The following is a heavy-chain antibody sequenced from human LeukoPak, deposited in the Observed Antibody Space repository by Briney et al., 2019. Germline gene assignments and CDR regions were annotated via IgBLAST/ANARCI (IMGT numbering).Heavy chain of an antibody. Sequence: SETLSLTCTVSGGSISTYYWTWIRQPAGKGLEWIGRIYTNGGTNYNPSLKSRVTMSVDTSENQFSLKLTSVTAADTAVYYCARGRSGPGADYYYGMDVWGQGTTVTVSS. CDR3: ARGRSGPGADYYYGMDV. D-gene: IGHD2-15*01. CDR1: GGSISTYY. V-gene: IGHV4-4*07. J-gene: IGHJ6*02. CDR2: IYTNGGT.